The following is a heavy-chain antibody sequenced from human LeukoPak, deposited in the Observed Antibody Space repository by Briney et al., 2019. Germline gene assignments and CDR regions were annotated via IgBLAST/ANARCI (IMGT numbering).Heavy chain of an antibody. Sequence: GGSLRLSCAASGFTFSNFAMSWVRQAPGKGLEWVSAMSSVTYYADSVKGRFTISRDDSKSTLFLQMSSLRAEDTAVYYCAKAFFSGSGGNHKHFDSWGQGTLVTVSS. CDR3: AKAFFSGSGGNHKHFDS. J-gene: IGHJ4*02. V-gene: IGHV3-23*01. CDR1: GFTFSNFA. CDR2: MSSVT. D-gene: IGHD3-10*01.